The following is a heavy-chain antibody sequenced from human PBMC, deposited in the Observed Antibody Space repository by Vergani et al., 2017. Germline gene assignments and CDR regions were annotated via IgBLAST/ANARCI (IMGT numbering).Heavy chain of an antibody. J-gene: IGHJ6*03. D-gene: IGHD5-12*01. CDR2: IYWNDDQ. CDR3: VYRKTECGSTGCFYPICYDYYLDV. Sequence: QITLKESGPTLVKPTQTLTLTSAFSGFSLNTRGVSVAWIRQPPGRALDWLAHIYWNDDQHYSPSLNNRITITKDTSKRQVVLTMTNMDYVDTGTYYCVYRKTECGSTGCFYPICYDYYLDVWGKGTTVTVSS. V-gene: IGHV2-5*04. CDR1: GFSLNTRGVS.